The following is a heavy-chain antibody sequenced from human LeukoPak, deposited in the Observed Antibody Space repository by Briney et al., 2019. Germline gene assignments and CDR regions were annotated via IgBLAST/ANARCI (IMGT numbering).Heavy chain of an antibody. V-gene: IGHV3-48*03. CDR2: IRSIVTSI. J-gene: IGHJ4*02. D-gene: IGHD6-13*01. CDR1: GFTFSSYE. CDR3: ATGISSSYHRHFDY. Sequence: GGSLRLSCAASGFTFSSYEMNWVRQAPGKGLEWVSLIRSIVTSIDYVDSVKGRFTISRDNAKNSLYLQMDSLRAEGTAVYYCATGISSSYHRHFDYWGQGILVTVSS.